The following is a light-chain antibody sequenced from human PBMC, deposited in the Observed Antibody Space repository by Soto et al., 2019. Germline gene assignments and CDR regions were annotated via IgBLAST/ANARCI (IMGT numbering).Light chain of an antibody. J-gene: IGKJ2*01. CDR2: GAS. Sequence: EIVLKQSPGTLSLSPGERATLSCRASQSVSSSYLAWYQQKPGQAPRLLIYGASSRATGIPDRFSGSGSGTDFTLTISRLEPEDCAVYYCQQYGSSPPYTFGQGTKLEIK. V-gene: IGKV3-20*01. CDR1: QSVSSSY. CDR3: QQYGSSPPYT.